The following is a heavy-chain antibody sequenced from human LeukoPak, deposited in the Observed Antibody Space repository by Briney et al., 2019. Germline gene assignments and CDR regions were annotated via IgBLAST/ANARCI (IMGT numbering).Heavy chain of an antibody. Sequence: SETLSLTGTVSGGSINNYYWSWIRQPPGKGLEWIGYIYYRGSTNYNPSLKSRVTFSVDTSKNQFSLKLNSVTAADTAVYYRARGGDYGDLRYFDYWGQGTLVTVSS. D-gene: IGHD4-17*01. CDR2: IYYRGST. J-gene: IGHJ4*02. CDR3: ARGGDYGDLRYFDY. V-gene: IGHV4-59*01. CDR1: GGSINNYY.